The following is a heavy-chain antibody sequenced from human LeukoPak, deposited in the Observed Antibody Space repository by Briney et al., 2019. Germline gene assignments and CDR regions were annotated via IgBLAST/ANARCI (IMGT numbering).Heavy chain of an antibody. CDR3: ARVVLGRRWLQSSYYYGMDV. J-gene: IGHJ6*02. Sequence: VASVKVSCKASGGTFSSYAISWVRQAPGQGLEWMGGIIPIFGTPNYAQKFQGRVTITADESTSTAYMELSSLRSEDTAVYYCARVVLGRRWLQSSYYYGMDVWGQGTTVTVSS. V-gene: IGHV1-69*13. D-gene: IGHD5-24*01. CDR1: GGTFSSYA. CDR2: IIPIFGTP.